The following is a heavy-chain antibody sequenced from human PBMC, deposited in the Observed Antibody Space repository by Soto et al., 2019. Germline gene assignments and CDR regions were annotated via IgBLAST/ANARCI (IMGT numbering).Heavy chain of an antibody. J-gene: IGHJ5*02. CDR3: AGQTFTIAAASYGRSNWFDP. CDR1: GGSITSSSHF. CDR2: IYFTGNT. V-gene: IGHV4-39*01. D-gene: IGHD6-25*01. Sequence: AETLSLTCSAAGGSITSSSHFWGRVRQAPGKGLAWIGTIYFTGNTYYTPSLKSRLTMSIDTSKNEFSLRLNSVTAADTAVYYCAGQTFTIAAASYGRSNWFDPWGPGTLVTVSS.